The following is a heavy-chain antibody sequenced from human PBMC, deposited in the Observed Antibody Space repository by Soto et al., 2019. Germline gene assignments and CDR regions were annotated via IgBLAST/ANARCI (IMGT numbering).Heavy chain of an antibody. CDR1: GGTSSDYA. V-gene: IGHV1-69*01. J-gene: IGHJ3*01. Sequence: QVLLVQSGTEVKKPGSSVKVSCQASGGTSSDYALTWVRQAPGQGLEWMGGIIPIFGTANYAQRFQGRVSITADESSSTEYMELSSLKSEDTAVYYCAGSFKYGSGTFDALDVWGHGTMVMVSS. CDR2: IIPIFGTA. D-gene: IGHD3-10*01. CDR3: AGSFKYGSGTFDALDV.